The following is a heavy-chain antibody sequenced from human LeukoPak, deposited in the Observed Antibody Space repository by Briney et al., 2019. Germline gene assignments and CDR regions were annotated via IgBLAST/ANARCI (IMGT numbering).Heavy chain of an antibody. CDR2: ISSLSSYI. CDR3: ARGIAVAGTRDAFDI. Sequence: GGALRLSCAASGFTFSSYSMNWVPQAPGKGLECVSSISSLSSYIYYADSVKGRFTISRDNAKNSLYLQMNSLRAEDTAVYYCARGIAVAGTRDAFDIWGQGTMVTVSS. D-gene: IGHD6-19*01. CDR1: GFTFSSYS. J-gene: IGHJ3*02. V-gene: IGHV3-21*01.